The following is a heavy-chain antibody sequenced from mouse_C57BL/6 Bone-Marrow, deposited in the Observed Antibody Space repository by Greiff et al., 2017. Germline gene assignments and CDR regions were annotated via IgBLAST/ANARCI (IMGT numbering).Heavy chain of an antibody. Sequence: QVQLQQPGAELVKPGASVKLSCKASGYTFTSYWMHWVKQRPGQGLEWIGRIHPNSGSTNYNEKFKSKATLTVDKSSSTAYMQLSSLTSEDSAVYYCAREGGNYEGFAYWGQGTLVTVSA. CDR1: GYTFTSYW. CDR2: IHPNSGST. J-gene: IGHJ3*01. V-gene: IGHV1-64*01. CDR3: AREGGNYEGFAY. D-gene: IGHD2-1*01.